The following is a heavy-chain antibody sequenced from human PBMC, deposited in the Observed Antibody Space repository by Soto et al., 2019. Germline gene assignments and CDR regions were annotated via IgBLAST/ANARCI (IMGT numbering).Heavy chain of an antibody. CDR2: IRSEANSYAT. CDR1: GFTFSASA. CDR3: TRYRSSAGEIFDY. J-gene: IGHJ4*02. D-gene: IGHD6-6*01. Sequence: EVQLVESWGGLVQPGGSLKLSCAASGFTFSASAMHWVRQASGKGLEWVGRIRSEANSYATEYAASVKGRFTISRDDSKNTAYLQMNSLKTEDTAVYYCTRYRSSAGEIFDYWGQGALVTVSS. V-gene: IGHV3-73*01.